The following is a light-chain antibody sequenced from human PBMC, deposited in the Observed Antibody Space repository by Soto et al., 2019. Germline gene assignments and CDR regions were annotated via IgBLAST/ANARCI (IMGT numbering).Light chain of an antibody. V-gene: IGLV2-14*01. CDR2: DVS. CDR3: SSYTSSSTPVV. CDR1: SSDVGGYNY. J-gene: IGLJ2*01. Sequence: QSALTQPASVSGSPGQSITISCTGTSSDVGGYNYVSWYQQHPGKAPKLMIYDVSNRRSGVSNRFSGSKSGNTASLTISGPQAEDEADYYCSSYTSSSTPVVFGGGTKLTV.